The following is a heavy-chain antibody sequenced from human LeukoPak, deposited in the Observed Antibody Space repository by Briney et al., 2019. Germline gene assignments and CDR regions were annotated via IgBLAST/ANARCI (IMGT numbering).Heavy chain of an antibody. Sequence: GGSLRLSCAASGFTFSSYGMHWVRQAPGKGLEWVAFIRYDGSNKYYADSVKGRFTISRDNSKNTLYLQMNSPRAEDTAVYYCAKDDRSVLWFGELLSRGYWGQGTLVTVSS. CDR1: GFTFSSYG. D-gene: IGHD3-10*01. J-gene: IGHJ4*02. CDR3: AKDDRSVLWFGELLSRGY. CDR2: IRYDGSNK. V-gene: IGHV3-30*02.